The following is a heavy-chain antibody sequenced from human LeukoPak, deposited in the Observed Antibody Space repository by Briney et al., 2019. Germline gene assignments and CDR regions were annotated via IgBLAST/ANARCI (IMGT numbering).Heavy chain of an antibody. CDR1: GGTFSSYA. V-gene: IGHV1-69*04. D-gene: IGHD2-8*01. J-gene: IGHJ4*02. CDR3: ARDLGYCTNGVCPTSY. Sequence: SVKVSCKASGGTFSSYAISRVRQAPGQGLEWMGRIIPILGIANYAQKFQGRVTITADKSTSTAYMELSSLRSEDTAVYYCARDLGYCTNGVCPTSYWGQGTLVTVSS. CDR2: IIPILGIA.